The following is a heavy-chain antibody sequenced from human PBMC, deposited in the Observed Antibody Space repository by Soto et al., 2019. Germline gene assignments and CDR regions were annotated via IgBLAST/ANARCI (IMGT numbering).Heavy chain of an antibody. J-gene: IGHJ6*03. CDR2: IKQDGSKK. CDR3: ARATRPRVGPIYSYYFYMDD. D-gene: IGHD2-15*01. CDR1: GFTFSSYW. Sequence: EVQLVESGGGLVQPGGSLRLSCAASGFTFSSYWMSWVRQAPGKGLEWVANIKQDGSKKYYVDSVKGRFTISRDNAKKYKYQQMNSLRAEDTAVYYCARATRPRVGPIYSYYFYMDDWGKGTMVTVSS. V-gene: IGHV3-7*01.